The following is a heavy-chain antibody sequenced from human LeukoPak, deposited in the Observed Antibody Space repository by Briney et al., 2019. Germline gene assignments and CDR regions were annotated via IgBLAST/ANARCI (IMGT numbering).Heavy chain of an antibody. CDR2: INWNGGST. D-gene: IGHD5-18*01. CDR1: GFTFDDYG. V-gene: IGHV3-20*04. CDR3: ARVRVGLRDTAMVTFDY. J-gene: IGHJ4*02. Sequence: GGSLRLSCAASGFTFDDYGMSWVRQAPGKGLELVSCINWNGGSTCYADSVKGRFTIYRDNAKNSLYLQMNSLRAEDTALYYCARVRVGLRDTAMVTFDYWGQGTLVPVSS.